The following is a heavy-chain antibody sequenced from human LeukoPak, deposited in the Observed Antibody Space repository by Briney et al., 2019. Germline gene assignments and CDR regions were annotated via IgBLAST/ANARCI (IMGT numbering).Heavy chain of an antibody. J-gene: IGHJ5*02. Sequence: GGSLRLSCAASGFTFSSYWMSWVRQAPGKGLQWVANIKQDGREKYYVDSVKGRFTISRDNAKNSLYLKMNSLRAEDTDVYYCARSPWFDPWGQGTLVPVSS. V-gene: IGHV3-7*01. CDR3: ARSPWFDP. CDR1: GFTFSSYW. CDR2: IKQDGREK.